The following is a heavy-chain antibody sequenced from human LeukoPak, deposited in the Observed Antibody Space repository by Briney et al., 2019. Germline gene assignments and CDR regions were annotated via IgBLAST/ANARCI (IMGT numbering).Heavy chain of an antibody. Sequence: PSETLSLTCAVSGGSFSSGGYSWSWIRQPPGKGLEWLGYIYHSGSTYYNPSLKSRVTISVDRSKNQCSLKLSAVTAADTAVYYCARRSSTVTTRNYYDYWGQGTLVTVSS. CDR3: ARRSSTVTTRNYYDY. CDR2: IYHSGST. CDR1: GGSFSSGGYS. D-gene: IGHD4-17*01. V-gene: IGHV4-30-2*01. J-gene: IGHJ4*02.